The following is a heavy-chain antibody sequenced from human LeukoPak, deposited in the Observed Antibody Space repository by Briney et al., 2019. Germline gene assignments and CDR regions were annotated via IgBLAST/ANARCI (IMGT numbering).Heavy chain of an antibody. CDR1: GYTFTVCD. J-gene: IGHJ4*02. D-gene: IGHD3-22*01. V-gene: IGHV1-2*02. Sequence: ASVKVSFKASGYTFTVCDMHWVRQAPGQGLEWVGWINPNSGGTNYAQKFQGRGTMTRDTSIRTAYMELSRLTSDEPAAVYCARVRGSGYMQPVDYWGQGTLVTVSS. CDR2: INPNSGGT. CDR3: ARVRGSGYMQPVDY.